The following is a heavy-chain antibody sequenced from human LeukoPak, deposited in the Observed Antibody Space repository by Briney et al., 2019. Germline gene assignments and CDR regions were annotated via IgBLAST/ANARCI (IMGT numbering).Heavy chain of an antibody. V-gene: IGHV3-23*01. Sequence: GGSLRLSCAASGFTFSISGMGWVRQAPGKGLECVSPISGSGGSTSYADSVKGRFTISRDNSKNTLYLQMNSLRAEDTAVYYCARGRNTGRQYYFDYWGQGTLVTVAS. CDR1: GFTFSISG. CDR2: ISGSGGST. CDR3: ARGRNTGRQYYFDY. J-gene: IGHJ4*02. D-gene: IGHD5-18*01.